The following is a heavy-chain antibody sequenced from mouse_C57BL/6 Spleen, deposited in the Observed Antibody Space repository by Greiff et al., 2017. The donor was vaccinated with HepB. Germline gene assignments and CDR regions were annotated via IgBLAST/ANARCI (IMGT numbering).Heavy chain of an antibody. V-gene: IGHV5-17*01. D-gene: IGHD1-1*01. Sequence: EVHLVESGGGLVKPGGSLKLSCAASGFTFSDYGMHWVRQAPEKGLEWVAYISSGSSTIYYADTVKGRFTISRDNAKNTLFLQMTSLRSEDTAMYYCARTVKAEIIPFDYWGQGTTLTVSS. CDR3: ARTVKAEIIPFDY. CDR2: ISSGSSTI. J-gene: IGHJ2*01. CDR1: GFTFSDYG.